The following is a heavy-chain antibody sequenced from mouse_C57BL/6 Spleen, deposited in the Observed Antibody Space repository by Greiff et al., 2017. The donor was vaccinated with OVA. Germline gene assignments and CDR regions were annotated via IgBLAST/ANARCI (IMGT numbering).Heavy chain of an antibody. V-gene: IGHV1-69*01. D-gene: IGHD1-1*01. Sequence: QVQLQQPGAELVMPGASVKLSCKASGYTFTSYWIHWVKQRPGQGLEWIGEIDPSDSYTNYNQKFKGKSTLTVDKSSSTAYMQLSSLTSEDSAVYYCAASTGSSMDYWGQGTSVTVSS. CDR3: AASTGSSMDY. CDR1: GYTFTSYW. CDR2: IDPSDSYT. J-gene: IGHJ4*01.